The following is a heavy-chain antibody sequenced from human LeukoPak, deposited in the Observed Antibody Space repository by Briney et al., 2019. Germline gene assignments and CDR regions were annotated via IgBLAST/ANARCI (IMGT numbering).Heavy chain of an antibody. V-gene: IGHV3-64D*06. D-gene: IGHD6-19*01. Sequence: GGSLRLSCSASGFTFSSYAMNWVRQAPGKGLEYVSAITSNGGSTYYADSVKGRFTISRDNSKNTLYLQMSSLRAEDTAVYYCARESPVAGNEYNWFDPWGQGTLVTVSS. CDR1: GFTFSSYA. J-gene: IGHJ5*02. CDR2: ITSNGGST. CDR3: ARESPVAGNEYNWFDP.